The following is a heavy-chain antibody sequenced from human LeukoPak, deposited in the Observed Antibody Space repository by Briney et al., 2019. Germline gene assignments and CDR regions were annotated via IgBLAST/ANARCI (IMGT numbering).Heavy chain of an antibody. CDR1: GFTFNIYE. J-gene: IGHJ4*02. V-gene: IGHV3-48*03. Sequence: PGGSLRLSCAASGFTFNIYEMNWVRQAPGKGLEWVSYISNSGSTKYYADSVKGRFTISRDNAKKSLYVQMNSLRAEDTAVYYCARARNNYDSSGFSALDYWGQGTLVTVSS. D-gene: IGHD3-22*01. CDR3: ARARNNYDSSGFSALDY. CDR2: ISNSGSTK.